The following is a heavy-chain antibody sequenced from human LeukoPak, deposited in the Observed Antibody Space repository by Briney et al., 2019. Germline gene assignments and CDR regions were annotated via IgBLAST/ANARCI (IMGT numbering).Heavy chain of an antibody. CDR1: GGSISSGSYY. CDR2: IYYSGST. D-gene: IGHD3-10*01. V-gene: IGHV4-39*07. CDR3: ARGLSSTRRESDY. J-gene: IGHJ4*02. Sequence: PSETLSLTCTVSGGSISSGSYYWGWIRQPPGNGLEWIGSIYYSGSTSYNPSLKSRVTISIDTSKNQFSLRLNSVAAADTAVYFCARGLSSTRRESDYWGQGTLVTVST.